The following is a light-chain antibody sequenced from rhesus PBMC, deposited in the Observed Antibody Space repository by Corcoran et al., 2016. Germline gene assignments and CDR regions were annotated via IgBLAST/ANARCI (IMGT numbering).Light chain of an antibody. V-gene: IGLV2-13*03. J-gene: IGLJ1*01. Sequence: QAAPTQSPSVSGSPGQSVTISCTGTSSDIGGYNRVSWYQQYPGKVPKLVIYEVSKRPSGVSDRFSGSKSGNTASLTISGLKAEDEADYYCCSYARTVTFIFGGGTRLTVL. CDR3: CSYARTVTFI. CDR1: SSDIGGYNR. CDR2: EVS.